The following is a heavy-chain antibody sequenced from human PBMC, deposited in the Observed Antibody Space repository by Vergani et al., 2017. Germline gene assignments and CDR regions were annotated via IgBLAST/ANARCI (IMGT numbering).Heavy chain of an antibody. V-gene: IGHV5-10-1*01. CDR3: ARQVAVAGKWWGPYYYDGMDV. CDR1: GYSFTSYW. J-gene: IGHJ6*02. D-gene: IGHD6-19*01. CDR2: IDPSDSYT. Sequence: EVQLVQSGAEVKKPGESLRISCTGSGYSFTSYWISWVRQMPGKGLEWMGRIDPSDSYTNYSPSFQGHVTISADQSISTAYLQWSSLKASDTAMYYCARQVAVAGKWWGPYYYDGMDVWGQGTTVTVSS.